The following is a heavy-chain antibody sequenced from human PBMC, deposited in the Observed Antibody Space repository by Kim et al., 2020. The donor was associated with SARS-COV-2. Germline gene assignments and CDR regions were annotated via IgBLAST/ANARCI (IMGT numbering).Heavy chain of an antibody. CDR1: GFTFSSYG. V-gene: IGHV3-30*18. CDR2: ISYDGSNK. D-gene: IGHD6-19*01. Sequence: GGSLRLSCAASGFTFSSYGMHWVRQAPGKGLEWVAVISYDGSNKYYADSVKGRFTISRDNSKNTLYLQMNSLRAEDTAVYYCAKNGGSAQWLVSFRLDAFDIWGQGTMVTVSS. J-gene: IGHJ3*02. CDR3: AKNGGSAQWLVSFRLDAFDI.